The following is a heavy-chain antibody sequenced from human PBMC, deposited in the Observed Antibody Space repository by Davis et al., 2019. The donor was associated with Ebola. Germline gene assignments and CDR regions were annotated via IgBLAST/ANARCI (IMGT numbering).Heavy chain of an antibody. CDR3: ARGTDVDTTLVTTPSDH. J-gene: IGHJ5*02. CDR1: GGSFTGYQ. D-gene: IGHD5-18*01. V-gene: IGHV4-34*01. CDR2: INHRGTT. Sequence: PGGSLRLSCAVYGGSFTGYQWNWIRQPPGKGLEWIGEINHRGTTIYNPSLRSRITISIDTSNNQFSLKLSSVAAVDTAVYYCARGTDVDTTLVTTPSDHWGQGTLVTVSP.